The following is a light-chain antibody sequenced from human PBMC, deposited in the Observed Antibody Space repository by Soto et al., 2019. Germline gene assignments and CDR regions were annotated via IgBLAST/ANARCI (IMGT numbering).Light chain of an antibody. Sequence: DIQMTQSPSAMSASVGDRVTITCRASRGISHYLAWFQQRPGKVPKRLIYGASTLESGVPSRFSGSGSGTEFTLTISSLQPEDFATYYCLQHNTYPPSFGGGTKVAMK. V-gene: IGKV1-17*03. CDR1: RGISHY. CDR3: LQHNTYPPS. CDR2: GAS. J-gene: IGKJ4*01.